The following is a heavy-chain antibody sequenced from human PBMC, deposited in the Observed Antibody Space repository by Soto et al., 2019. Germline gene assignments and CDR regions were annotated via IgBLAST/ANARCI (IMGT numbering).Heavy chain of an antibody. CDR3: AREEHSYGYFDY. CDR1: GFTFTSNG. V-gene: IGHV3-33*01. J-gene: IGHJ4*02. CDR2: IWYDGSNK. D-gene: IGHD5-18*01. Sequence: ESGGGVVQPGRSLRLSCAVSGFTFTSNGMHWVRQAPGKGLEWVAGIWYDGSNKYYADSVKGRFTISRDNSKNMLYLQVNSLRAEDTAVYYCAREEHSYGYFDYWGQGTLVTVSS.